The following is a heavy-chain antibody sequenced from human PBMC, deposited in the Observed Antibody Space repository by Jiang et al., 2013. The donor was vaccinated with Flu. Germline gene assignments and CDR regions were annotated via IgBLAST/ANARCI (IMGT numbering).Heavy chain of an antibody. Sequence: RLSCAVSGFTFSDHWMSWVRQAPGKGLEWLANIKPDGSDKYYVDSVKGRFTMSRDNAKNSLYLQMSSLRAEDTALYYCARDSSWGWDYWGQGTLVTVSS. CDR3: ARDSSWGWDY. D-gene: IGHD3-16*01. CDR2: IKPDGSDK. V-gene: IGHV3-7*01. J-gene: IGHJ4*02. CDR1: GFTFSDHW.